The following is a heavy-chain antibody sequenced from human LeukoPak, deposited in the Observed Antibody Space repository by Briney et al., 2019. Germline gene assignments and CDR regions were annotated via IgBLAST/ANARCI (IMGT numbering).Heavy chain of an antibody. V-gene: IGHV3-30-3*01. CDR1: GFTFSSYA. CDR2: ISYDGSNK. Sequence: PGGSLRLSCAASGFTFSSYAMHWVRQAPGKGLEWVAVISYDGSNKYYADSVKGRFTISRDNSKNTLYLQMNSLRAEDTAVYYCARLDVEMATIRRPLDYWGQGTLVTVSS. J-gene: IGHJ4*02. D-gene: IGHD5-24*01. CDR3: ARLDVEMATIRRPLDY.